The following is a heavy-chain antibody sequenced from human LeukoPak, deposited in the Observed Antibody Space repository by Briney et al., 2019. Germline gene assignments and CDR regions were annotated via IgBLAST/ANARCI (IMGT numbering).Heavy chain of an antibody. CDR2: IHYSGST. Sequence: PSETLSLTCTVSGGSISSYYWSWIRQPPGKGLEWIGYIHYSGSTHYNPSLRSRVTISVDTSKNQFSLKLSSVTAADTAVYYCARTTEGYCRGRTCYYYYYMDVWGRGTTVTVSS. J-gene: IGHJ6*03. V-gene: IGHV4-59*01. D-gene: IGHD2-15*01. CDR1: GGSISSYY. CDR3: ARTTEGYCRGRTCYYYYYMDV.